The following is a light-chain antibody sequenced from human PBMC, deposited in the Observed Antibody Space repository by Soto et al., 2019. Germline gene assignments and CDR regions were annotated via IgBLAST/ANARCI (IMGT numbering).Light chain of an antibody. V-gene: IGKV3-20*01. CDR3: QVFGSSPRYT. J-gene: IGKJ2*01. CDR2: GAS. CDR1: QTVSGSY. Sequence: EIVLTQSPGTLSLSPGERGTLSCRASQTVSGSYVAWYQQKPGQAPRLLIYGASSRATGIPDRFSGSGSGTDFTLTISRLEPEDFAVYYCQVFGSSPRYTFGRGTKLEIK.